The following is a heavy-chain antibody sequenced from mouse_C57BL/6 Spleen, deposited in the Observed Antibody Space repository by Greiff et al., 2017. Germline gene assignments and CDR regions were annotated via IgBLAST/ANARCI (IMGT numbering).Heavy chain of an antibody. CDR1: GFTFSSYA. D-gene: IGHD3-3*01. J-gene: IGHJ2*01. V-gene: IGHV5-4*01. CDR2: ISDGGSYT. CDR3: ARDRPSSRAYYCDY. Sequence: EVKLVESGGGLVKPGGSLKLSCAASGFTFSSYAMSWVRQTPEKRLEWVATISDGGSYTYYPDNVKGRFTISRDNAKNNLYLQMGHLKSEDTAMYYCARDRPSSRAYYCDYWGQGTTLTVSS.